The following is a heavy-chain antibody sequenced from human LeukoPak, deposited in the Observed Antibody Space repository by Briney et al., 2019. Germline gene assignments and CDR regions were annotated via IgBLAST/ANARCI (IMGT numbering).Heavy chain of an antibody. CDR3: ASYGHLTGYYHHDAFDI. Sequence: GGSLRLSCTASGFTFTNYAMNWVRQAPGQGLVWISAISGSGGSTYYADSVKGRFTITRDNTKNTLYLQMNSLRAEDTAVYYCASYGHLTGYYHHDAFDIWGQGTMVTVSS. CDR2: ISGSGGST. D-gene: IGHD3-9*01. J-gene: IGHJ3*02. V-gene: IGHV3-23*01. CDR1: GFTFTNYA.